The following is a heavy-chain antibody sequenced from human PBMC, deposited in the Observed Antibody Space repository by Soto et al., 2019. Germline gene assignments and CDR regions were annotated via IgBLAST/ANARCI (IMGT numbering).Heavy chain of an antibody. V-gene: IGHV4-59*01. Sequence: PSETLSVTCTVSGGSISSYYWSWIRQPPGKGLEWIGYIYYSGSTNYNPSLKSRVTISVDTSKNQFSLKLSSVTAADTAVYYCARFSYSGYDEFDYWGQGTLLTVSS. J-gene: IGHJ4*02. CDR2: IYYSGST. CDR3: ARFSYSGYDEFDY. CDR1: GGSISSYY. D-gene: IGHD5-12*01.